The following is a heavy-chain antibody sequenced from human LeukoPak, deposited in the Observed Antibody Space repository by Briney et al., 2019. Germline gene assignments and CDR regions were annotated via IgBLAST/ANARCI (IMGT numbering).Heavy chain of an antibody. J-gene: IGHJ6*03. CDR2: IYTSGST. CDR1: GGSISSGSYY. CDR3: ARVSDYDFWSGYGSMDV. Sequence: SETLSLTCTVSGGSISSGSYYWSWIRQPAGKGLEWIGRIYTSGSTNYNPSLKSRVTISVDTSKNQFSLKLSSVTAADTAVYYCARVSDYDFWSGYGSMDVWDKGTTVTVSS. V-gene: IGHV4-61*02. D-gene: IGHD3-3*01.